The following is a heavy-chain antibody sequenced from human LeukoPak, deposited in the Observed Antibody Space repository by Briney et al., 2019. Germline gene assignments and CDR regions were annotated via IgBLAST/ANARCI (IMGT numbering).Heavy chain of an antibody. Sequence: ASVKVSSKASGYTFTSYYMHWVRQAPGQGLEWMGIINPSGGSTSYAQKFQGRVTMTRDTSTSTVYMELSSLRSEDTAVYYCARDPGDIAVAGTDFDYWGQGTLVTVSS. CDR3: ARDPGDIAVAGTDFDY. D-gene: IGHD6-19*01. V-gene: IGHV1-46*01. CDR1: GYTFTSYY. CDR2: INPSGGST. J-gene: IGHJ4*02.